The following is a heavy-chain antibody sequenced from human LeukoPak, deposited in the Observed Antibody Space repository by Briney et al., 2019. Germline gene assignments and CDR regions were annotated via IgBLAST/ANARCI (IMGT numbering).Heavy chain of an antibody. V-gene: IGHV3-9*01. CDR3: AKDIEDSAAGWYFNL. J-gene: IGHJ2*01. CDR1: GFTFDDYA. D-gene: IGHD6-13*01. CDR2: ISWNSGSI. Sequence: GGSLRLSCAASGFTFDDYAMHWVRQAPGKGLEWVSGISWNSGSIGYADSVKGRFTISRDNAKNSLYLQMNSLRAEDTALYYCAKDIEDSAAGWYFNLWGRGTLVTVSS.